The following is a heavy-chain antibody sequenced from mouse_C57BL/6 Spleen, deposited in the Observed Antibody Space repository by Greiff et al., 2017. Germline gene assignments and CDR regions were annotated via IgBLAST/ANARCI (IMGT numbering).Heavy chain of an antibody. V-gene: IGHV1-54*01. CDR3: ARGGLRQGAWFAY. CDR2: INPGSGGT. J-gene: IGHJ3*01. CDR1: GYAFTNYL. D-gene: IGHD2-4*01. Sequence: QVQLQQSGAELVRPGTSVKVSCKASGYAFTNYLIEWVKQRPGQGLEWIGVINPGSGGTNYNEKFKGKATLTADKSSSTAYMQLSSLTSEDSAVYFCARGGLRQGAWFAYWGQGTLVTVSA.